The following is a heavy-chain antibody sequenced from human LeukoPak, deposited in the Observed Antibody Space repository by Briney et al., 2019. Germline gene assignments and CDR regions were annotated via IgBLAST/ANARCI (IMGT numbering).Heavy chain of an antibody. Sequence: SETLSLTCTVSGGSISDYYWSWIRQPAGKGLEWIGRFYNSGSTNYNPSLKSRVTMSVDTSKNQFSLKLSSVTAADTAVYYCARLTIGYCSSTSCPGAFDIWGQGTMVTVSS. CDR1: GGSISDYY. D-gene: IGHD2-2*01. J-gene: IGHJ3*02. CDR3: ARLTIGYCSSTSCPGAFDI. V-gene: IGHV4-4*07. CDR2: FYNSGST.